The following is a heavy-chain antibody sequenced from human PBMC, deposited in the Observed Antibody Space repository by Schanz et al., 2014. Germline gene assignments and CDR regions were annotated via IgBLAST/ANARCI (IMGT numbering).Heavy chain of an antibody. D-gene: IGHD2-15*01. V-gene: IGHV1-69*09. CDR1: GGTFVTFF. CDR3: ATCSGGTCHAKPVLDN. CDR2: ISPLLGVA. J-gene: IGHJ4*02. Sequence: QGQLVESGGEVKKPGASVKVSCKPSGGTFVTFFFTWVRQAPGQGPQWMGRISPLLGVANYAQEFQGRLTITADTSTSTAYMELSSLRSEDTAVYYCATCSGGTCHAKPVLDNWGQGTLVTVSS.